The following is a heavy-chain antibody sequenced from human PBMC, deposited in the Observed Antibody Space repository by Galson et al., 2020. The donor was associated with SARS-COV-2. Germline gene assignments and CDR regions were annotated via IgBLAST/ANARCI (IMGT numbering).Heavy chain of an antibody. J-gene: IGHJ6*02. CDR1: GYTFTGYY. V-gene: IGHV1-2*02. CDR2: INPQTGVT. D-gene: IGHD6-13*01. CDR3: AIQPRIVAAGYHYYYGLKF. Sequence: ASVKVSCKTSGYTFTGYYVHWVRQPPGQGLEWVGWINPQTGVTDYAEKFQGRVTVTSDRSISTGYMELSSLKSDDAAVYYCAIQPRIVAAGYHYYYGLKFWGQGTTVTVSS.